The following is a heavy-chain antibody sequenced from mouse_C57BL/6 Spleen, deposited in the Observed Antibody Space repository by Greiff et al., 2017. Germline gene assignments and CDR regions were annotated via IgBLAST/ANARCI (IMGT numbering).Heavy chain of an antibody. V-gene: IGHV1-72*01. J-gene: IGHJ4*01. Sequence: QVQLKQPGAELVKPGASVKLSCKASGYTFTSYWMHWVKQRPGRGLEWIGRIDPNSGGTKYNEKFKSKATLTVDKPSSTAYMQLSSLTSEDSAVYYCARPLTGTGYAMDYWGQGTSVTVSS. D-gene: IGHD4-1*01. CDR3: ARPLTGTGYAMDY. CDR2: IDPNSGGT. CDR1: GYTFTSYW.